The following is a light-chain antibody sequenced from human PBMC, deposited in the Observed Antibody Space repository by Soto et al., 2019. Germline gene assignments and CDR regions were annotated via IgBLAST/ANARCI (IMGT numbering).Light chain of an antibody. J-gene: IGKJ1*01. CDR1: QTVNSR. V-gene: IGKV3-11*01. CDR2: HTS. CDR3: HPPQGWPRT. Sequence: EIVLTQSPATLSSSPGERATLSCRASQTVNSRLAWYQHKPGQAPRLLIYHTSNRATGIPAGFSGSESGTEFTLTISVLEADDFAVYYSHPPQGWPRTFGHGTKLEIK.